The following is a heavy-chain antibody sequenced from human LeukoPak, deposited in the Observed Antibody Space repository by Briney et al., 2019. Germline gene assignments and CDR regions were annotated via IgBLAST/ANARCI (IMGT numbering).Heavy chain of an antibody. CDR2: IKEDGSAK. CDR1: GFNFRNSW. J-gene: IGHJ5*02. V-gene: IGHV3-7*05. Sequence: GGSLRLSCAASGFNFRNSWMTWVRQAPGKGLEWVANIKEDGSAKNYVDSVKGRFTISRDNAKNSLYLQMNSLRAEDTAVYYCARRTTYIWGFDPWGQGTLVTVSS. CDR3: ARRTTYIWGFDP. D-gene: IGHD3-16*01.